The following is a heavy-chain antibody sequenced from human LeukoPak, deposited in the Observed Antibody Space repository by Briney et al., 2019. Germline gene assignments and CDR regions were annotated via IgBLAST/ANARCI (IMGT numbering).Heavy chain of an antibody. CDR1: GGTISSYC. CDR3: ARRELLSTPDAFDI. D-gene: IGHD3-10*01. J-gene: IGHJ3*02. Sequence: SETLSLTCTVSGGTISSYCWSWLRQPPGKGLEWIGYIYYSGSTKYNPSPKSRVTIFVDTSKNHLSLKESYLTPADAAVYYCARRELLSTPDAFDIWGQGRMVGVSS. CDR2: IYYSGST. V-gene: IGHV4-59*08.